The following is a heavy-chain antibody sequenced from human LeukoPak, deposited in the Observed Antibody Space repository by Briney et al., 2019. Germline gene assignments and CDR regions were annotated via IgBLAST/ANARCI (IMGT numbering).Heavy chain of an antibody. CDR2: IYYSGNT. V-gene: IGHV4-59*02. J-gene: IGHJ5*02. CDR3: ARYGDTRFDP. Sequence: SETLSLTCTVSGGSVSSYYWSWIRQPPGKGLECVGYIYYSGNTNYNPSLKSRVTISVDTSKNQFSLKLTSVIAADTAVYYCARYGDTRFDPWGQGTRVTVSS. CDR1: GGSVSSYY. D-gene: IGHD4-17*01.